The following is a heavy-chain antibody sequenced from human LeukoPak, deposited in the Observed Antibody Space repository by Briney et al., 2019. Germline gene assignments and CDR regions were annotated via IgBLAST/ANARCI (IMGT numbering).Heavy chain of an antibody. CDR1: GFTFSSYK. J-gene: IGHJ3*02. D-gene: IGHD2-2*01. V-gene: IGHV3-21*01. CDR2: ISSSSSTI. CDR3: ARDGCPSCYYGDALDI. Sequence: GGSLRLSCAASGFTFSSYKMNWVRQAPGKGLEWVSFISSSSSTIYYAGSVKGRFTISRDNAKDSLYLQMNSLRAEDTAVYYCARDGCPSCYYGDALDIWGQGTMVTVSS.